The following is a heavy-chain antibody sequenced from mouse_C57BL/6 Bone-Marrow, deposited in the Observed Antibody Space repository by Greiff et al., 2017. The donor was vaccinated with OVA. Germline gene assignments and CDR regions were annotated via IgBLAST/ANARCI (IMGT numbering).Heavy chain of an antibody. CDR3: ARVYGSSMSYWYFDV. J-gene: IGHJ1*03. Sequence: EVQVVESGGGLVKPGGSLKLSCAASGFTFSSYAMSWVRQTPEKRLEWVATISDGGSYTYYPDNVKGRFTISRDNAKNNLYLQMSHLKSEDTAMYYCARVYGSSMSYWYFDVWGTGTTVTVSS. CDR1: GFTFSSYA. CDR2: ISDGGSYT. V-gene: IGHV5-4*01. D-gene: IGHD1-1*01.